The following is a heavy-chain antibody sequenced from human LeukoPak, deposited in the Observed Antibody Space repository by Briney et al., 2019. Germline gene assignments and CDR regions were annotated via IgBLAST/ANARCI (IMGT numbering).Heavy chain of an antibody. CDR1: GFTFSSYA. Sequence: GRSLRLSCAASGFTFSSYAMQWVRQAPGKGLEYVSAISSNGGSTYYADSVKGRFTISRDNSKNTLYLQMGSLRAEDMAVYYCARGRSGLTDRYFDFWGQGALVTVSS. D-gene: IGHD6-19*01. CDR3: ARGRSGLTDRYFDF. J-gene: IGHJ4*02. V-gene: IGHV3-64*02. CDR2: ISSNGGST.